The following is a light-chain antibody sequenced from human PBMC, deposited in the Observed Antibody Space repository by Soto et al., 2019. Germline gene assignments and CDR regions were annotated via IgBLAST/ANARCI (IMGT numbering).Light chain of an antibody. CDR1: SSDVGGYNY. V-gene: IGLV2-14*01. CDR2: EVY. Sequence: QSVRTRPACESVSPAPSVAISCTGTSSDVGGYNYVSWDQQHPGKAPKLMIYEVYYRPSGVSNRFSGSKSGNTASLTISGLQAEDEADYYCSSHTSSALYVFGTGTKVTVL. J-gene: IGLJ1*01. CDR3: SSHTSSALYV.